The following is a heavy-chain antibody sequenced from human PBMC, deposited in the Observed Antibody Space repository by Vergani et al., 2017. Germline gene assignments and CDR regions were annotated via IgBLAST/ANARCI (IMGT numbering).Heavy chain of an antibody. J-gene: IGHJ4*02. CDR1: GGTFSSYA. CDR3: ATLNDPPLNS. Sequence: QVQLVQSGAEVKKPGSSVKVSCKASGGTFSSYAISWVRQAPGQGLEWMGRIIPILGIANYAQTVQGRVVITADQATSTAYLELISLSSEDTAVYYCATLNDPPLNSWGQGTLVTVSA. CDR2: IIPILGIA. V-gene: IGHV1-69*04. D-gene: IGHD3-9*01.